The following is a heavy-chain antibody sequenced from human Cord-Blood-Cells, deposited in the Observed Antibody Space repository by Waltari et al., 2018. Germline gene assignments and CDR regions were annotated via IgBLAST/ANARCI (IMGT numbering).Heavy chain of an antibody. CDR2: IYYSGST. Sequence: QLQLQESGPGLVKPSETLSLTCTVSGGSISSSSYYWGWIRQPPGKGLEWIGSIYYSGSTYSNPSLKSRVTISVDTSKNQFSLKLSSVTAADTAVYYCARLHIAAVIYGMDVWGQGTTVTVSS. CDR1: GGSISSSSYY. CDR3: ARLHIAAVIYGMDV. J-gene: IGHJ6*02. V-gene: IGHV4-39*01. D-gene: IGHD6-13*01.